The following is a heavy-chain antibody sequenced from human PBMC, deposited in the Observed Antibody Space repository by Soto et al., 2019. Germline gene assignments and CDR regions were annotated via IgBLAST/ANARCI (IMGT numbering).Heavy chain of an antibody. Sequence: SETLSLTCAVSGHSISSGYFWGWLRQPPGKGLEWIGSIYYGGTAYYNPSLKSRVTISLDMSKNQFSLSLSSVTAADTAFYYCARDASVGTGWFDPWGQGTLVTV. D-gene: IGHD1-1*01. CDR2: IYYGGTA. CDR1: GHSISSGYF. CDR3: ARDASVGTGWFDP. V-gene: IGHV4-38-2*02. J-gene: IGHJ5*02.